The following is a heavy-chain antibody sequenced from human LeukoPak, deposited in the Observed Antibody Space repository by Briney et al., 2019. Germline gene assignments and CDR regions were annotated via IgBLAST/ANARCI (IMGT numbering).Heavy chain of an antibody. Sequence: SETLSLTCAVYGGSFSGYYWSWIRQPPGKGLEWIGEINHSGSTNYNPSLKSRVTISVDTSKNQFSLKLNSVTAADTAIYYCARGTMAAGFDPWGQGALVTVSS. V-gene: IGHV4-34*01. CDR3: ARGTMAAGFDP. J-gene: IGHJ5*02. CDR1: GGSFSGYY. CDR2: INHSGST. D-gene: IGHD4/OR15-4a*01.